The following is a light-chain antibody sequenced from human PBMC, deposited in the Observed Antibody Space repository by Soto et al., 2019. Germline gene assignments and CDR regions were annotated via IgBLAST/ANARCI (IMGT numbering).Light chain of an antibody. V-gene: IGKV3-20*01. CDR2: GAS. J-gene: IGKJ4*01. Sequence: EVVLTQSPGTLSSSPGERTTLSCSASQSGRSSCLSLAQQKPGQAPRLLIHGASSRATGIPDRFSGSGSGTDTTLTISRLEPEDFAVYYCHQYGSSLLSFGGGTKVDI. CDR3: HQYGSSLLS. CDR1: QSGRSSC.